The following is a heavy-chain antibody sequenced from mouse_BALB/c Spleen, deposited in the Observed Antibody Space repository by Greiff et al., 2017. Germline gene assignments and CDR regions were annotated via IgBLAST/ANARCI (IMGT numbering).Heavy chain of an antibody. D-gene: IGHD2-10*02. J-gene: IGHJ4*01. CDR2: ISSGGSYT. CDR1: GFTFSSYG. CDR3: ARHPMYGNYSYAMDY. Sequence: EVQVVESGGDLVKPGGSLKLSCAASGFTFSSYGMSWVRQTPDKRLEWVATISSGGSYTYYPDSVKGRFTISRDNAKNTLYLQMSSLKSEDTAMYYCARHPMYGNYSYAMDYWGQGTSVTVSS. V-gene: IGHV5-6*01.